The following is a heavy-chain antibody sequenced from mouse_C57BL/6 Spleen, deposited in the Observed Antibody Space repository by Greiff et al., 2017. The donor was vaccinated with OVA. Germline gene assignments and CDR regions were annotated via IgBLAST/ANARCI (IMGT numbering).Heavy chain of an antibody. CDR3: ANWDGYFDY. Sequence: VQLQQSGAELVMPGASVKLSCKASGYTFTSYWMHWVKQRPGQGLEWIGEIDPSDSYTNYNQKFKGKYTLTVDKSSSTAYMQLSSLTSEDSAVYYCANWDGYFDYWGQGTTLTVSS. D-gene: IGHD4-1*01. V-gene: IGHV1-69*01. J-gene: IGHJ2*01. CDR1: GYTFTSYW. CDR2: IDPSDSYT.